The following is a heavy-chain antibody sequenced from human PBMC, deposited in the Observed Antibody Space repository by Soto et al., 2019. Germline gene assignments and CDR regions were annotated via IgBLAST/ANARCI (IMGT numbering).Heavy chain of an antibody. D-gene: IGHD6-6*01. CDR2: IIPIFGTA. V-gene: IGHV1-69*01. CDR3: AIEYSSSPPYYPIGY. J-gene: IGHJ4*02. CDR1: GGTFSIYS. Sequence: QVQLVQSGAEVKKPGSSVKVSCKASGGTFSIYSISWVRQAPGKGLEWMGGIIPIFGTANYAQKFQGRVTITADESTSTAYMELSSLRSEDTAVYYCAIEYSSSPPYYPIGYWGQGTLVTVSS.